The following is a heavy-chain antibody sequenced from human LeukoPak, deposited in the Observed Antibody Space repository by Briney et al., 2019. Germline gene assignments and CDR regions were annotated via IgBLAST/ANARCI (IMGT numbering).Heavy chain of an antibody. V-gene: IGHV4-39*01. CDR1: GGSISTSSYY. CDR2: MFHSGST. J-gene: IGHJ5*02. CDR3: ARAYGSGSYFHWFDP. Sequence: SETLSLTCTVSGGSISTSSYYWGWMRQPPGKGREWIGSMFHSGSTYDNPSLRSRVTISVDTSKNQFSLKLSSVTAADTAVYYCARAYGSGSYFHWFDPWGQGTLVTVSS. D-gene: IGHD3-10*01.